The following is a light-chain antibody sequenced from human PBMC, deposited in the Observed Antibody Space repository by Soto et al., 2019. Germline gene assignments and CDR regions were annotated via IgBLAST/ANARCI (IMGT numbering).Light chain of an antibody. V-gene: IGLV2-11*01. Sequence: QSALTQPRSVSGSPGQSVTISCTGTSSDIGGYNYVSWYQQHPGKAPKLMIYDVIKRPSGVPDRFSGSKSGNTASLTIYGLQAEAEADYYCCSYAGSYTHVFGTGTKVTVL. CDR3: CSYAGSYTHV. CDR1: SSDIGGYNY. J-gene: IGLJ1*01. CDR2: DVI.